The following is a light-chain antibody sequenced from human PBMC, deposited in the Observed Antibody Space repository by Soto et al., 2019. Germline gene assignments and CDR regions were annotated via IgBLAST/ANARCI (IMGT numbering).Light chain of an antibody. Sequence: QSALTQPASVSGSPGQSITISYTGTSNDVGGYNYVSWYQQHPGKAPKLVIYEVSHRPSGISDRFSGSKSGNTASLTISGLQVEDEVEYYCSSYTTSSPYVFGPGTQLTVL. J-gene: IGLJ1*01. CDR1: SNDVGGYNY. CDR3: SSYTTSSPYV. V-gene: IGLV2-14*01. CDR2: EVS.